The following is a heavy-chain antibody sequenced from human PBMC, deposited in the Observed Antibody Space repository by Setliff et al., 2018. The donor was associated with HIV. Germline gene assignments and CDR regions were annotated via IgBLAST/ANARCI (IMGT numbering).Heavy chain of an antibody. Sequence: PSETLSLTCSVSGASLQSYYWSWIRQPAGKGLQWIGRIYYVGWSKYNPSLKSRVTISVDTSKNQFSLKLNSVTAADTAMYYCARDFMLWRKSGSGTLYYSYMDVWGRGTTVTAP. J-gene: IGHJ6*03. CDR3: ARDFMLWRKSGSGTLYYSYMDV. CDR2: IYYVGWS. V-gene: IGHV4-4*07. D-gene: IGHD3-10*01. CDR1: GASLQSYY.